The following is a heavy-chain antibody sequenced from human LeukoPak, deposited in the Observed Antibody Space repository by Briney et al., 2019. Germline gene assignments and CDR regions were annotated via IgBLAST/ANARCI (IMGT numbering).Heavy chain of an antibody. J-gene: IGHJ5*02. Sequence: SETLSLTCAVYGXSFSGYYWSWIRQPPGKGLEWIGEINHSGSTNYNPSLKSRVTISVDTSKNQFSLKLSSVTAADTAVYYCARGRRWLQFGRNWFDPWGQGTLVTVSS. D-gene: IGHD5-24*01. CDR1: GXSFSGYY. CDR3: ARGRRWLQFGRNWFDP. V-gene: IGHV4-34*01. CDR2: INHSGST.